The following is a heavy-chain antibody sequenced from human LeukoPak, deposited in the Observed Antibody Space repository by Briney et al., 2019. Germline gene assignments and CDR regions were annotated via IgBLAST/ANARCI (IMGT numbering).Heavy chain of an antibody. CDR1: GGSISSSSHH. CDR2: VYFSGIT. CDR3: AREGLGETYFEY. V-gene: IGHV4-39*07. J-gene: IGHJ4*02. D-gene: IGHD3-10*01. Sequence: SETLSLTCTVSGGSISSSSHHWGWIRQPPGKGLEWVGRVYFSGITSYNPSLKSRVTISVDTSRNRFSLRLTSVTAADTAVYYCAREGLGETYFEYWGRGILVTVSS.